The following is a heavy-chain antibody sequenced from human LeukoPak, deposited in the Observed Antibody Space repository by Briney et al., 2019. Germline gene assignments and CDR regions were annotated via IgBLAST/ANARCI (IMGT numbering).Heavy chain of an antibody. D-gene: IGHD4-17*01. J-gene: IGHJ3*02. CDR1: GFTFSSYA. Sequence: PGGSLRLSCAASGFTFSSYAMSWVRQAPGKGLEWVSAISGSGGSTYYADSVKGRFTISRDNAKNTLYLQMNSLRAEDTAVYYCARRGAVTNAFDIWGQGTMVTVSS. CDR2: ISGSGGST. V-gene: IGHV3-23*01. CDR3: ARRGAVTNAFDI.